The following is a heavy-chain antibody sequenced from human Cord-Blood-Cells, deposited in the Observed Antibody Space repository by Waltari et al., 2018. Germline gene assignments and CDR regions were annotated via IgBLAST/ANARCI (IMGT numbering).Heavy chain of an antibody. V-gene: IGHV3-74*01. CDR3: ARETTGTTLYYYGMDV. D-gene: IGHD1-1*01. J-gene: IGHJ6*02. CDR1: GFTFSSYW. CDR2: SNSDGSST. Sequence: EVQLVESGGGLVQPGGSLRLSCAASGFTFSSYWMHWVRQAPGKGLVWGSRSNSDGSSTGYADSVKGRFTISRDNAKNTLYLQMNSLRAEDTAVYYCARETTGTTLYYYGMDVWGQGTTVTVSS.